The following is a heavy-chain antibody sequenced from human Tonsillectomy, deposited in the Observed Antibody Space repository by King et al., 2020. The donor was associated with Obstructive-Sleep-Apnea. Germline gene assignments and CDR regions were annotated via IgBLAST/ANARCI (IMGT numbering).Heavy chain of an antibody. J-gene: IGHJ5*02. D-gene: IGHD1-26*01. CDR2: IHSNGNT. V-gene: IGHV4-31*03. Sequence: VQLQESGPGLVKPSQTLSLTCTVSDESLSSGDYYWVWIRQHPGKGLEWVGHIHSNGNTYQNTSLKSRVTFSIDTSKNHFSLHLTSVTAADTAVYYCARAPGIVGLVRFDPWGQGTLVTVSS. CDR3: ARAPGIVGLVRFDP. CDR1: DESLSSGDYY.